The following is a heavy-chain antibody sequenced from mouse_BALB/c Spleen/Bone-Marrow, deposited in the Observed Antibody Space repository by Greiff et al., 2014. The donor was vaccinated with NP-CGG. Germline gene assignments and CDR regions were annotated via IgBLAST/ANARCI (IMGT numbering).Heavy chain of an antibody. V-gene: IGHV5-2*01. Sequence: VQLKESGGGLVQPGESLKLSCESNEYEFPSHDMSWVRKTPEKRLELVAAINSDGGSTYYPDTMERRFIISRDNTKKTLYLQMSXXXXEDTALFYCARSSTMYWYFDVWGAGTTVTVSS. CDR3: ARSSTMYWYFDV. CDR2: INSDGGST. D-gene: IGHD2-1*01. J-gene: IGHJ1*01. CDR1: EYEFPSHD.